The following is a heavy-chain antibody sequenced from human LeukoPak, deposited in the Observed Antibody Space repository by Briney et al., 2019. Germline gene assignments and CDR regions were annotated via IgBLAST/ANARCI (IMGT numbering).Heavy chain of an antibody. J-gene: IGHJ4*02. CDR2: ITTYKSTT. Sequence: ASVKVSCKTSGYTFTTYNINWVRQAPGQGLEWMGWITTYKSTTNYAQKLQGRVTMTTDTSTSTAYLELRSLRSDDTAVYYCARGRGRGYSGYDNSFFDYWGQGTLVTVSS. CDR1: GYTFTTYN. V-gene: IGHV1-18*01. D-gene: IGHD5-12*01. CDR3: ARGRGRGYSGYDNSFFDY.